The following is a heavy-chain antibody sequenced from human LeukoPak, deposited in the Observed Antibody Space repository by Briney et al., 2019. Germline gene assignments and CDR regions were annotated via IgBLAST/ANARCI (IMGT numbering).Heavy chain of an antibody. Sequence: GGSLRLSCAASGFNFSSYGMHWIRKAPGKGLEWVAFIRYDGSDEYYEDSVKGRFTVSRDNSKNTLYLQMNSLTAEDTAVYYCSNEEGTSDIWGQGTMVSVSS. CDR1: GFNFSSYG. V-gene: IGHV3-30*02. CDR3: SNEEGTSDI. J-gene: IGHJ3*02. D-gene: IGHD3-10*01. CDR2: IRYDGSDE.